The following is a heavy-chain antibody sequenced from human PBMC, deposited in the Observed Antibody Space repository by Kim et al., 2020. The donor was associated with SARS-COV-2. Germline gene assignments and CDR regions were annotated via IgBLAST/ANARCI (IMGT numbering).Heavy chain of an antibody. CDR3: TRQGSGFDKDFYY. CDR1: GFMFSDSV. V-gene: IGHV3-73*01. D-gene: IGHD5-12*01. Sequence: GGSLRLSCAASGFMFSDSVMHWVRQASGKGLEWVGRIRTKARSYATGYAASVKGRFTISRDDSKNTAYLQMSGLKTEDTAVYYCTRQGSGFDKDFYYWGQGTLVTVSS. J-gene: IGHJ4*02. CDR2: IRTKARSYAT.